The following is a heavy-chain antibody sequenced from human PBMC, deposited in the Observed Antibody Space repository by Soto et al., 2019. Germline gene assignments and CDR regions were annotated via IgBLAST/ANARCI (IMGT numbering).Heavy chain of an antibody. CDR2: MNPNSGNT. J-gene: IGHJ4*02. CDR3: ATEVAGRSYQPIAF. CDR1: GYTFTSYD. D-gene: IGHD2-15*01. V-gene: IGHV1-8*01. Sequence: QVQLVQSWAEVKKPGASVKVSCKASGYTFTSYDINWVRQATGQGLAWMGWMNPNSGNTGYAQKFQGRVTMTRDTSINTAYMELSSLRSEDTAVYYCATEVAGRSYQPIAFWGQGTLVTVSP.